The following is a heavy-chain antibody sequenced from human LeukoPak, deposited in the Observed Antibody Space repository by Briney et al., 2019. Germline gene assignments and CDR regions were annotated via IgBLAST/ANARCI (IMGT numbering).Heavy chain of an antibody. V-gene: IGHV1-3*01. CDR2: INAGNGNT. CDR1: GYTFTSYA. CDR3: ARGTVTTFPPDY. D-gene: IGHD4-11*01. Sequence: ASVKVSCKASGYTFTSYAMHWVRQAPGQRLEWMGWINAGNGNTKYSQKFQGRVTITRDTSASTAYMELSSLRSEDTAVYYCARGTVTTFPPDYWGQGTLVTVS. J-gene: IGHJ4*02.